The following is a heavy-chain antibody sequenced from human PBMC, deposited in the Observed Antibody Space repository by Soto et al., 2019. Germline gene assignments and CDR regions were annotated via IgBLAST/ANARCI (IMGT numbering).Heavy chain of an antibody. CDR2: ISPYNGNT. J-gene: IGHJ4*02. D-gene: IGHD2-2*01. V-gene: IGHV1-18*04. CDR1: GYTFTSYG. CDR3: ARGGLVVPAAAEADY. Sequence: QVQLVQSGTEVKKPGASVKVSCKASGYTFTSYGFNWVRQAPGQGLERMGWISPYNGNTNYAQKFQGRVTMTTDTSTNTAYMELRSLTSDDTAVYYCARGGLVVPAAAEADYWGQGTLVSVSS.